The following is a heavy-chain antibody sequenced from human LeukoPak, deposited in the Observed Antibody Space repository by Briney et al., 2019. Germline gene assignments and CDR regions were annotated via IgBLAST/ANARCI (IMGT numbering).Heavy chain of an antibody. V-gene: IGHV3-53*01. Sequence: PGGSLRLSCAASGVTVSSNFMSWVRQAPGKGLEWVSVIYRGGETYYADSVKGRFTISRDNSKNTLYLQMTSLGVEDTAVYYCAREYDSGYYFDYWGQGTLVTVSS. CDR3: AREYDSGYYFDY. D-gene: IGHD3-22*01. CDR1: GVTVSSNF. J-gene: IGHJ4*02. CDR2: IYRGGET.